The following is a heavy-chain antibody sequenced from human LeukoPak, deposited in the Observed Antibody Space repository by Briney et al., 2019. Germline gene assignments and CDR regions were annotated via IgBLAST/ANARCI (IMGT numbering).Heavy chain of an antibody. J-gene: IGHJ4*02. CDR2: ISSNGGST. CDR1: GFTFSSYA. Sequence: PGGSLRLSCAASGFTFSSYAMHWVRQAPGKGLEYVSAISSNGGSTYYANSVKGRFTISRDNSKNTLYLQMGSLRAEDMAVYYCARRGSYYGDSMDYWGQGTLVTVSP. D-gene: IGHD1-26*01. V-gene: IGHV3-64*01. CDR3: ARRGSYYGDSMDY.